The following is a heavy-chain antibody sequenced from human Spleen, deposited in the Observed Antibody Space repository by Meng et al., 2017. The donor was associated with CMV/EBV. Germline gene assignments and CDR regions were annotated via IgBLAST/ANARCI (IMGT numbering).Heavy chain of an antibody. Sequence: GSLRLSCAVYGGSFSGYYWSWIRQPPGKGLEWIGEINHSGSTNYNPSLKSRVTISVDTSQNQFSLKLSSVTAADTAVHYCARGDGRSFDYWGQGILVTVSS. V-gene: IGHV4-34*01. CDR2: INHSGST. CDR3: ARGDGRSFDY. CDR1: GGSFSGYY. D-gene: IGHD5-24*01. J-gene: IGHJ4*02.